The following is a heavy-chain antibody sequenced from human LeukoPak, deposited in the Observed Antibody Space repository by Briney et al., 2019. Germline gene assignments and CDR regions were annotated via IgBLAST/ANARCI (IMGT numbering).Heavy chain of an antibody. CDR2: INHSGST. J-gene: IGHJ5*02. CDR1: GGSISSGDYY. V-gene: IGHV4-30-4*08. D-gene: IGHD3-22*01. Sequence: SQTLSLTCTVSGGSISSGDYYWSWIRQPPGKGLEWIGEINHSGSTNYNPSLKSRVTISVDTSKNQFSLKLSSVTAADTAVYYCARARAYYYDSSGYRWFDPWGQGTLVTVSS. CDR3: ARARAYYYDSSGYRWFDP.